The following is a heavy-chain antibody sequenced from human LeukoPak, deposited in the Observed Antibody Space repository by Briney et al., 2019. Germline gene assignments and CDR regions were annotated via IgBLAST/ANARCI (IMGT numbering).Heavy chain of an antibody. Sequence: GASVKVSCKASGYTFTSYDIDWVRQATGQGLEWMGWMNPNSGNTGYAQKFQGRVTMTRNTSISTAYMELSSLRSEDTAVYYCARRRYGAIVATDYWGQGTLVTVSS. D-gene: IGHD5-12*01. J-gene: IGHJ4*02. CDR2: MNPNSGNT. V-gene: IGHV1-8*01. CDR3: ARRRYGAIVATDY. CDR1: GYTFTSYD.